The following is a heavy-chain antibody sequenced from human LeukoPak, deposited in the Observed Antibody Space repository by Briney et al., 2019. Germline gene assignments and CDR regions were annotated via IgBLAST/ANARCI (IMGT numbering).Heavy chain of an antibody. J-gene: IGHJ6*03. CDR1: GFTFSSYS. Sequence: GGSLRLSCAASGFTFSSYSMNWVRQAPGKGLEWDSSISSSSSYIYYADSVKGRFTISRDNAKNSLYLQMNSLRAEDTAVYYCARADSGLYYYYYMDVWGKGTTVTISS. CDR2: ISSSSSYI. CDR3: ARADSGLYYYYYMDV. D-gene: IGHD3-10*01. V-gene: IGHV3-21*01.